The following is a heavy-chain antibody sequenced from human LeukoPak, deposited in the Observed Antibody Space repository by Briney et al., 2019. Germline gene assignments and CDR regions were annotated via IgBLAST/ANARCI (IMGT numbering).Heavy chain of an antibody. D-gene: IGHD4-17*01. Sequence: SETLSLTCTVSGGSISSYYWSWIRQPPGKGLEWIGYIYYSGSTNYNPSLKSRVTISVDTSKNQFSLKLSSVTAADTAVYYCARDDMTAVVDWGQGTLVTVSS. J-gene: IGHJ4*02. CDR2: IYYSGST. CDR1: GGSISSYY. V-gene: IGHV4-59*12. CDR3: ARDDMTAVVD.